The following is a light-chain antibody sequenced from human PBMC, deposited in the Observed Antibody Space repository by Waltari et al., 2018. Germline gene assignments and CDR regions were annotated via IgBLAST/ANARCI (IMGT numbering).Light chain of an antibody. J-gene: IGLJ1*01. CDR1: SSDIGFYDY. Sequence: QSALTQPASVSGSPGQSITISCTGTSSDIGFYDYVAWYQQLPGKAPTRLIYHVTNRPSGVSDRVSASKSGNAASLTISGLQGEDEADYYCSSFSRRANIVFGTGTKVTVL. CDR3: SSFSRRANIV. V-gene: IGLV2-14*03. CDR2: HVT.